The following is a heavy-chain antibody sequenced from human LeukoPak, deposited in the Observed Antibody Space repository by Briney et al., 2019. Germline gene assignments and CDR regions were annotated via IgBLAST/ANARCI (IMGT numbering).Heavy chain of an antibody. V-gene: IGHV4-31*03. J-gene: IGHJ5*02. CDR3: ARGFYSNWFDP. CDR1: GDPLSSGGYY. D-gene: IGHD3-22*01. Sequence: SQTLSLTCTVSGDPLSSGGYYWSWIRQFPGKDLEWIGYIYYSGSTFYNPSLKSRLTMSVDTSKSQFSLQLTSVTAADTAVYYCARGFYSNWFDPWGRGTLVTVSS. CDR2: IYYSGST.